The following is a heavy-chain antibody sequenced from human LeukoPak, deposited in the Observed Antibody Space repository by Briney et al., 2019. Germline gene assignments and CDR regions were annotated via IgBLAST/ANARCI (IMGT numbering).Heavy chain of an antibody. Sequence: GGSLRLSCAASGFTFSSSVMHWVRQAPGQGLEWVALIWYDGSTKHYADSVKGRFTSSRDNSNNTLFLQMSSLRAEDTAVYYCASQRGGFGGNYYYYMDVWGQGTTVRVSS. V-gene: IGHV3-33*01. D-gene: IGHD3-10*01. CDR1: GFTFSSSV. CDR3: ASQRGGFGGNYYYYMDV. J-gene: IGHJ6*03. CDR2: IWYDGSTK.